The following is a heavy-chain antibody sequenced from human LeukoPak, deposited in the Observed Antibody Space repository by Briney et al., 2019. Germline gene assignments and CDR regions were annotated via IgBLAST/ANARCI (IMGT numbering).Heavy chain of an antibody. Sequence: PSETLSLTCTVSGGSISSYYWSWIRQPPGKGLEWIGYIYNSESTNYNPSLKSRVTISGDASRNQVSLKLRSVTAADTAVYYCAKIRERTGTMFDSWGQGTLVTVSS. CDR2: IYNSEST. CDR1: GGSISSYY. J-gene: IGHJ4*02. D-gene: IGHD1-1*01. V-gene: IGHV4-59*08. CDR3: AKIRERTGTMFDS.